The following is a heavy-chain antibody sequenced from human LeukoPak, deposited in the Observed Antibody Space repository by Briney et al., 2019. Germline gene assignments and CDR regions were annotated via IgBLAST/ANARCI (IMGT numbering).Heavy chain of an antibody. D-gene: IGHD3-22*01. CDR2: ISGSGGGT. CDR1: GITLSNYG. Sequence: GGSLRLSCEVSGITLSNYGMSWVRQAPGKGLEWVAGISGSGGGTNYAVSVKGRFTISRDNSKNTLYLQMNSLRAEDTAVYFCAKRGVVIRVILVGFHKEAYYFDSWGQGALVSVSS. V-gene: IGHV3-23*01. J-gene: IGHJ4*02. CDR3: AKRGVVIRVILVGFHKEAYYFDS.